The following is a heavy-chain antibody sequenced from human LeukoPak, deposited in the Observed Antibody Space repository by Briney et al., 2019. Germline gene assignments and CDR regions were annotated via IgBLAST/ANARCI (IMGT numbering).Heavy chain of an antibody. J-gene: IGHJ3*02. Sequence: SVKVTCKASGDNFSTYVITWVRQAPGQGLEWMGRIIPTLDVANFAQKFKGRVTITADRSTNTAHLELSSLRSEDTAVYYCTREGVYSPDGSGYHRHALDMWGKGTVVIVST. CDR3: TREGVYSPDGSGYHRHALDM. V-gene: IGHV1-69*04. CDR1: GDNFSTYV. D-gene: IGHD3-22*01. CDR2: IIPTLDVA.